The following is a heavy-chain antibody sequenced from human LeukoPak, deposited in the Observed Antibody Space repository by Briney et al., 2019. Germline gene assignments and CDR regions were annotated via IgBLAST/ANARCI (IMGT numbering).Heavy chain of an antibody. CDR2: IYYSGST. D-gene: IGHD3-3*01. Sequence: PSETLSLTCTVSGGSISSFYWSWIRQPPGKGLEWIGYIYYSGSTNYNPSLKSRVTISVDTSKNQLSLKLYSVTAADTAVYYCARALGSGYSRLFDYWGQGTLVTVSS. CDR1: GGSISSFY. V-gene: IGHV4-59*01. J-gene: IGHJ4*02. CDR3: ARALGSGYSRLFDY.